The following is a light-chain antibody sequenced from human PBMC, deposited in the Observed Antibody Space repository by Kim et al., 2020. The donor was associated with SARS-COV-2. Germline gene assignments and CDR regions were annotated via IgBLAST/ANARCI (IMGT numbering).Light chain of an antibody. CDR3: QQFGNSLT. CDR1: QSISSSY. Sequence: EIVLTQSPGTLSLSPGERATLSCRASQSISSSYLAWYQQKPGQAPRLLIYGASRRATGIPDRFSGSGSGTDFTLTISRLEPEDFAMYYCQQFGNSLTFGGGTKVDIK. J-gene: IGKJ4*01. V-gene: IGKV3-20*01. CDR2: GAS.